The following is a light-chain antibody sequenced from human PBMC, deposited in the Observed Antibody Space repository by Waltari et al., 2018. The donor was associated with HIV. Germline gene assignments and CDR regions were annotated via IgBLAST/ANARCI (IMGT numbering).Light chain of an antibody. V-gene: IGLV2-23*02. CDR3: CSYAGSGTLVV. Sequence: QSALTQPASVSGSPGQSISISCTEASSDIGNSNLVSWYQHHTGRAPKLLIFEVTKRPSGVSNRFSGSKSGNTASLTISDLQAEDEADYYCCSYAGSGTLVVFGGGTRVTVL. CDR1: SSDIGNSNL. CDR2: EVT. J-gene: IGLJ2*01.